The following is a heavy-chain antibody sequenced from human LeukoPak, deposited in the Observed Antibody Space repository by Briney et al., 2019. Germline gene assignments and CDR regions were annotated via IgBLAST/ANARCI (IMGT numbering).Heavy chain of an antibody. CDR1: GFTFSDYY. CDR3: ARVVNYYGSGSYPDY. D-gene: IGHD3-10*01. J-gene: IGHJ4*02. CDR2: ISNSGDTR. Sequence: GGSLRLSCAASGFTFSDYYMSWIRQAPGKGLEWLAYISNSGDTRKYADSVTGRFTISRDNAKNSVFLQMNSLRAEDTAVYYCARVVNYYGSGSYPDYWGQGTLVTVSS. V-gene: IGHV3-11*04.